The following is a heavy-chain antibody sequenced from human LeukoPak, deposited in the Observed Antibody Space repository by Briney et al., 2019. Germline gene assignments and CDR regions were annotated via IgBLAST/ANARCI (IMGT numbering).Heavy chain of an antibody. J-gene: IGHJ5*02. D-gene: IGHD6-19*01. CDR2: INPNSGGT. V-gene: IGHV1-2*02. CDR1: GYTFTGYF. Sequence: ASVKVSCKASGYTFTGYFMHWVRQAPGQGLEWMGWINPNSGGTNYAQKFQGRVTMTRDTSISTAYMELSRLRSDDTAVYYCAGDIAVAGTIWFDPWGQGTLVTVSS. CDR3: AGDIAVAGTIWFDP.